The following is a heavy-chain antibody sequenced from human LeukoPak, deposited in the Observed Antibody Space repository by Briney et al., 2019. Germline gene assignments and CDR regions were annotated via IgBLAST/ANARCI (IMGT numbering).Heavy chain of an antibody. CDR3: ARDFVIVETPGDDFDY. J-gene: IGHJ4*02. Sequence: GGLLGFSCAACGFIISDYWMHWVRQVPGEGLAWGSRITPHGNAANYADSVRGRFTISSDNAKNTLYPQMTSLGAEDTAVYYCARDFVIVETPGDDFDYWGQGTLVTVSS. CDR1: GFIISDYW. D-gene: IGHD2/OR15-2a*01. CDR2: ITPHGNAA. V-gene: IGHV3-74*01.